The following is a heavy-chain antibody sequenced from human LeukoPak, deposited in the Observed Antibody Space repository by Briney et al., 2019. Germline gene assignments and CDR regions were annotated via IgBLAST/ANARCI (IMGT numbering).Heavy chain of an antibody. CDR3: AKDHPAAMLVDY. Sequence: PGGSLRLSCAASGFTFSSYSMNWVRQAPGKGLEWVSSISSSSSYIYYADSVKGRFTISRDNSKNTLYLQMNSLRAEDTAVYYCAKDHPAAMLVDYWGQGTLVTVSS. D-gene: IGHD2-2*01. CDR1: GFTFSSYS. V-gene: IGHV3-21*04. CDR2: ISSSSSYI. J-gene: IGHJ4*02.